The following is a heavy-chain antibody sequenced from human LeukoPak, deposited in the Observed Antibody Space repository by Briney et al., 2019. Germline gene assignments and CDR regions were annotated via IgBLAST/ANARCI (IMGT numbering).Heavy chain of an antibody. V-gene: IGHV1-24*01. Sequence: VASVKVSCKVSGLSFIELSFHWVRQAPGKGLEWMGGYDPEKDETVYAQKFQGRVTMTEDTSTDTVYMQLSSLRSEDTAMYYCTTNLISLFGVGYWGHGTLVTVSS. CDR3: TTNLISLFGVGY. J-gene: IGHJ4*01. D-gene: IGHD3-3*01. CDR2: YDPEKDET. CDR1: GLSFIELS.